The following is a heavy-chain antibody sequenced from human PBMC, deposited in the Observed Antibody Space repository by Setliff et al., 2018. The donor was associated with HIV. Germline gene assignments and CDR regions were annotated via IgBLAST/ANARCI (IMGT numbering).Heavy chain of an antibody. CDR1: GGSISTYY. CDR3: ARHGHFYDSSSSDAFDI. D-gene: IGHD3-22*01. Sequence: LSLTCNVSGGSISTYYWSWIRQPPGKGLEWLGYVSYSGSTNFNPSLESRLAMSVDMSKSHFSLKLRSVTAADTAVYYCARHGHFYDSSSSDAFDIWGHGTMVTVSS. CDR2: VSYSGST. J-gene: IGHJ3*02. V-gene: IGHV4-59*08.